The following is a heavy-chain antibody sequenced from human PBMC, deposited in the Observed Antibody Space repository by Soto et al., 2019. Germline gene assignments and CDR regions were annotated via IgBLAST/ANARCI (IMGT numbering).Heavy chain of an antibody. CDR2: ISGSGGST. CDR1: GFTFSNYA. V-gene: IGHV3-23*01. CDR3: AKDGPDLYYYGMDV. J-gene: IGHJ6*02. Sequence: TGGSLRLSCAASGFTFSNYAMSWVRQAPGKGLEWVSAISGSGGSTYYADSVKGRFTISIDNSKNTLYLQMNSLRAEDTAVYYCAKDGPDLYYYGMDVWGQGTTVTVSS.